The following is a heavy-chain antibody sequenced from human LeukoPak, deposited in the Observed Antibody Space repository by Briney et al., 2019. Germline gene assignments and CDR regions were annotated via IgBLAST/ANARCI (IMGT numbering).Heavy chain of an antibody. CDR3: ARGGFNMDAFDI. Sequence: SETLSLTCAVYGGSFSGYYWSWIRQPPGKGLEWIGEINHSGSTNYNPSLKSRVTISVDTSKNQFSLKRSSVTAADTAVYYCARGGFNMDAFDIWGQGTMVTVSS. V-gene: IGHV4-34*01. CDR2: INHSGST. J-gene: IGHJ3*02. D-gene: IGHD2/OR15-2a*01. CDR1: GGSFSGYY.